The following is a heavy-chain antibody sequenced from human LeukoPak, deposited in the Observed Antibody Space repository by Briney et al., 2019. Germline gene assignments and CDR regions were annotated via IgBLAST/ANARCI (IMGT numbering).Heavy chain of an antibody. Sequence: GGSLRLSCAASGFTFSSYEMNWVRQAPGKGLEWISYISDGAKTIYYADSVKGRFTISRDNAKNLLYLQMNRLRAEDTAVYYCARDPLYTSGWYYFDYWGQGTLVTVTS. J-gene: IGHJ4*02. CDR2: ISDGAKTI. CDR1: GFTFSSYE. V-gene: IGHV3-48*03. D-gene: IGHD6-19*01. CDR3: ARDPLYTSGWYYFDY.